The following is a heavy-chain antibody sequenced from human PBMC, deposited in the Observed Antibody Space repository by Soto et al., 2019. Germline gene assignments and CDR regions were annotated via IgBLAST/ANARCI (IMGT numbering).Heavy chain of an antibody. Sequence: EVQLVESGGGLVQPGGSLRLSCEASGFTFRNYDMHWVRQGTGKGLEWVSGISAAGDPDYADSVEGRFTFPRENAQNSFFLQMNSLRVGDTAVYYCARTDRDFYGLDVWGQGTTVIVSS. CDR1: GFTFRNYD. V-gene: IGHV3-13*05. CDR3: ARTDRDFYGLDV. J-gene: IGHJ6*02. CDR2: ISAAGDP.